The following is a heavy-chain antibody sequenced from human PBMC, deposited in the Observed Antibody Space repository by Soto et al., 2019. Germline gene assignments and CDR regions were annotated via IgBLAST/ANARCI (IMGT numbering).Heavy chain of an antibody. CDR1: GYIFTAYS. V-gene: IGHV1-2*02. D-gene: IGHD6-13*01. Sequence: ASVKVSCKASGYIFTAYSMHWVRQAPGQGLEWMGWINPNSGGAIYAQKFQGRVIMTMDTSITTAYMELSSLRSDDTAVYYCARETSAALAVDYWGQGPLVTVSS. CDR2: INPNSGGA. J-gene: IGHJ4*02. CDR3: ARETSAALAVDY.